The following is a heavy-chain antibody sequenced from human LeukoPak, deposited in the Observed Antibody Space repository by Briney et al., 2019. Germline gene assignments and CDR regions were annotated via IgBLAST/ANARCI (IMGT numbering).Heavy chain of an antibody. Sequence: GGSLRLSCAASGFTFSSYAMSWVRQAPGKGLEWVSGISWNSGSIGYADSVKGRFTISRDNAKNSLYLQMNSLRAEDMALYYCAKVTRQGYSDYWGQGTLVTVSS. J-gene: IGHJ4*02. V-gene: IGHV3-9*03. CDR2: ISWNSGSI. CDR3: AKVTRQGYSDY. CDR1: GFTFSSYA.